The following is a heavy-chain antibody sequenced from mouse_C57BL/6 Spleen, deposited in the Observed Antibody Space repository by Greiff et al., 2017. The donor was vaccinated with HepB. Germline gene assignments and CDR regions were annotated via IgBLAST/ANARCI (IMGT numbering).Heavy chain of an antibody. CDR3: TRVYYASYYYAMDY. V-gene: IGHV1-15*01. D-gene: IGHD2-1*01. J-gene: IGHJ4*01. CDR2: IDPETGGT. CDR1: GYTFTDYE. Sequence: VQLQQSGAELVRPGASVTLSCKASGYTFTDYEMHWVKQTPVHGLEWIGAIDPETGGTAYNQKFKGKAILTADKSSSTAYMELRSLTSEDAAVYYCTRVYYASYYYAMDYLGQGTSVTVSS.